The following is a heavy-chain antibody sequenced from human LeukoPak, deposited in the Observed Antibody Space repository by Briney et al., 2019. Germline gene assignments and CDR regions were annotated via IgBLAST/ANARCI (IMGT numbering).Heavy chain of an antibody. V-gene: IGHV4-59*01. Sequence: SETLSLTCIVSGGSISSYHWSWIRQPPGRGLEWIGYMYYSGTTNYNPSLKSRVTISVDTSKNQFSLKLSSVTAADTAVYYCAGEKRTASGNYYYGMDVWGQGPTVTVSS. CDR2: MYYSGTT. CDR1: GGSISSYH. J-gene: IGHJ6*02. D-gene: IGHD5-12*01. CDR3: AGEKRTASGNYYYGMDV.